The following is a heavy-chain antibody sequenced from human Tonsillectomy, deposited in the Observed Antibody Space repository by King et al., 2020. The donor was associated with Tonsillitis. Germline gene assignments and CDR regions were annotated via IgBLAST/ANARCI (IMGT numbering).Heavy chain of an antibody. CDR3: ARPIGSTWYSDP. V-gene: IGHV5-51*01. CDR2: IYPDDSYT. Sequence: QLVESGAEVKKPGESLMISCKASGYSFTSYWIGWVRQMPGKGLEWMGSIYPDDSYTTYSPSFQGQVTFSADKSVSTAYLQWSSLKASDTAIYYCARPIGSTWYSDPGGRGPPVPVSS. J-gene: IGHJ2*01. CDR1: GYSFTSYW. D-gene: IGHD2/OR15-2a*01.